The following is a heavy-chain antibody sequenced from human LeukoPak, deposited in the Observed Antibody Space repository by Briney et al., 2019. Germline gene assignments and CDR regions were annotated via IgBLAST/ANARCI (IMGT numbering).Heavy chain of an antibody. J-gene: IGHJ6*03. CDR1: GYTFTGYY. CDR2: INPNSGGT. Sequence: ASVKVSCKASGYTFTGYYMHWVQQAPGRGLEWMGWINPNSGGTNYAQKFQGRVTMTRDTSISTAYMELSRLRSDDTAVYYRARGSRYCSGGSCYSDYYYMDVWGKGTTVTVSS. CDR3: ARGSRYCSGGSCYSDYYYMDV. V-gene: IGHV1-2*02. D-gene: IGHD2-15*01.